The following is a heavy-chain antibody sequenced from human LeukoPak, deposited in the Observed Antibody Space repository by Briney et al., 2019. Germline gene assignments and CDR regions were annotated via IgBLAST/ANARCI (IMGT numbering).Heavy chain of an antibody. CDR1: GGSISSYY. V-gene: IGHV4-59*01. Sequence: SETLSLTCIVSGGSISSYYWSWIRQPPGKGLEWIGYIYYSGSTNYNPSLKSRVTISVDTSKNQFSLKLSSVTAADTAVYYCARVLVRRVRGWFDPWGQGTLVTVSS. CDR2: IYYSGST. CDR3: ARVLVRRVRGWFDP. J-gene: IGHJ5*02. D-gene: IGHD3-10*01.